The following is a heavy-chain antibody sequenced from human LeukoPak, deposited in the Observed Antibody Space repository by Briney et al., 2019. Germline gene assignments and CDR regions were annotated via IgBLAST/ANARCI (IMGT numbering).Heavy chain of an antibody. CDR2: INPNSGGT. CDR3: ARGYCTNGVCYTFDY. J-gene: IGHJ4*02. CDR1: GYTFTGYY. V-gene: IGHV1-2*02. Sequence: ASVKVSCKASGYTFTGYYMHWVRQAPGRGLEWMGWINPNSGGTNYAQRFQGRVTMTRDTSISTAYMELSRLRSDDTAVYYCARGYCTNGVCYTFDYWGQGTLVTVSS. D-gene: IGHD2-8*01.